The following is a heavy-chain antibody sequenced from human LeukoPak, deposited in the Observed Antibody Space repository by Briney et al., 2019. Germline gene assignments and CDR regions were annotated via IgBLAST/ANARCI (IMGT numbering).Heavy chain of an antibody. J-gene: IGHJ5*02. V-gene: IGHV1-18*01. CDR3: ARIFSNWFDP. CDR2: ISGYNGKT. CDR1: GYTFTSSG. Sequence: GASVKVSCKTSGYTFTSSGISWVRQAPGQGLEWVGWISGYNGKTDYVQKLQGRLTMTTDTSTNTAYMELRGLRSDDTAVYYCARIFSNWFDPWGQGTLVTVSS. D-gene: IGHD2-15*01.